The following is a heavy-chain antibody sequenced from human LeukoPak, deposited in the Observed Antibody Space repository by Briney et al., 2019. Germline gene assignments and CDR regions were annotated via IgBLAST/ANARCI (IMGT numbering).Heavy chain of an antibody. CDR3: ARRGPYYYGSGSYSPNWFDP. V-gene: IGHV4-59*12. Sequence: PSETLSLTCTVSGGSISSYYWSWIRQPPGKGLEWIGYIYYSGSTNYNPSLKSRVTISVDTSKNQFSLKLSSVTAADTAVYYCARRGPYYYGSGSYSPNWFDPWGQGTLVTVSS. J-gene: IGHJ5*02. D-gene: IGHD3-10*01. CDR1: GGSISSYY. CDR2: IYYSGST.